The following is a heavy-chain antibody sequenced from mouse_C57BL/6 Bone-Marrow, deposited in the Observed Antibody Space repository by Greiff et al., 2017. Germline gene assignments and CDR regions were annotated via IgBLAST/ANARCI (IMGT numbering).Heavy chain of an antibody. Sequence: EVQRVESGGGLVKPGGSLKLSCAASGFTFSSYAMSWVRQTPEKRLEWVATISDGGSYTYYPDNVKGRFTISRDNAKNNLYLQMSHLKSEDTAMYYCASMIRGYFDVWGTGTTVTVSS. CDR3: ASMIRGYFDV. CDR2: ISDGGSYT. J-gene: IGHJ1*03. V-gene: IGHV5-4*01. CDR1: GFTFSSYA. D-gene: IGHD2-4*01.